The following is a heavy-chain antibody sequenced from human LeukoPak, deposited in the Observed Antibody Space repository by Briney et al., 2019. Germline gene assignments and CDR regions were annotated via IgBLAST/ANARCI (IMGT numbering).Heavy chain of an antibody. J-gene: IGHJ3*02. CDR2: IFYSGST. D-gene: IGHD3-9*01. V-gene: IGHV4-39*07. CDR3: ARRRGGQFDWLLYVGEAFDI. CDR1: GGSISSRSYY. Sequence: SETLSLTCTVSGGSISSRSYYWGWVRQSPGKGLEWIGSIFYSGSTYYNPSLKSRVTIFVDTSKNQFSLKLTSVTAADTAVYYCARRRGGQFDWLLYVGEAFDIWGQGTMVTVSS.